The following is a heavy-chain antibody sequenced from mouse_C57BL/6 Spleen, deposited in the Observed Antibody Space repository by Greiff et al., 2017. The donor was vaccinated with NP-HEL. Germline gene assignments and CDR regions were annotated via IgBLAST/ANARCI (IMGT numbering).Heavy chain of an antibody. V-gene: IGHV1-64*01. D-gene: IGHD4-1*01. CDR1: GYTFTSYW. CDR3: ARCSNWGYYYAMDY. CDR2: IHPNSGST. Sequence: QVQLQQPGAELVKPGASVKLSCKASGYTFTSYWMHWVKQRPGQGLEWIGMIHPNSGSTNYNEKFKSKATLTVDKSSSTAYMQLSSLTSEDSAVYYCARCSNWGYYYAMDYWGQGTSVTVSS. J-gene: IGHJ4*01.